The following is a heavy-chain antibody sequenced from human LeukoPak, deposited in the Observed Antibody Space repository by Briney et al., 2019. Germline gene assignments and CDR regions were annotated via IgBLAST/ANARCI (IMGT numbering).Heavy chain of an antibody. CDR3: ARHAGSGPDDAFDI. Sequence: SETLSLTCAVYGGSFSGYYWSWIRQPPGKGLEWIGSIYYSGSTYYNPSLKSRVTISVDTSKNQFSLKLSSVTAADTAVYYCARHAGSGPDDAFDIWGQGTMVTVSS. CDR1: GGSFSGYY. D-gene: IGHD3-10*01. J-gene: IGHJ3*02. V-gene: IGHV4-34*01. CDR2: IYYSGST.